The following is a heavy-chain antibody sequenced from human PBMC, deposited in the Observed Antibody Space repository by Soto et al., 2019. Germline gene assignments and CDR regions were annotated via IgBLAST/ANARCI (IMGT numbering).Heavy chain of an antibody. V-gene: IGHV1-18*01. J-gene: IGHJ5*02. CDR2: ISAYNGNT. D-gene: IGHD3-3*01. CDR3: ARDSPSRITIFGVVTHNWFDP. Sequence: ASVKVSCKASGYTFTSYGISWVRQAPGQGLEWMGWISAYNGNTNYAQKLQGRVTMTTDTSTSTAYMELRSLRSDDTAVYYCARDSPSRITIFGVVTHNWFDPWGQGTLVTVSS. CDR1: GYTFTSYG.